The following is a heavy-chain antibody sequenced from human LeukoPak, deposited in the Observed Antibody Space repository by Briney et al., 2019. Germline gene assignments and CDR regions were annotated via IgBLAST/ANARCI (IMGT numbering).Heavy chain of an antibody. V-gene: IGHV1-18*04. Sequence: ASVKVSCKASGYTFTSYGISWVRQAPGQGLEWMGWISAYNGNTNYAQKLQGRVTMTTDTSTSTAYMELRSLRSDDTAVYYCARDRVVVVPAAMGYFGLWGRGTLVIVSS. CDR3: ARDRVVVVPAAMGYFGL. CDR2: ISAYNGNT. D-gene: IGHD2-2*01. CDR1: GYTFTSYG. J-gene: IGHJ2*01.